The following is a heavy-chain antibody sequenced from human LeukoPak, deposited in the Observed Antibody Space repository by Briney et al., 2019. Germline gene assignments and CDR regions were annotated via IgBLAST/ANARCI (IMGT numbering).Heavy chain of an antibody. D-gene: IGHD2-15*01. CDR3: GRGGYCNGGTCYSLNAFDI. V-gene: IGHV3-48*03. CDR2: IGSSGSTI. J-gene: IGHJ3*02. CDR1: GFIFSSSE. Sequence: PGGSLRLSCAATGFIFSSSEMNWVRQGPGKGLEWVSYIGSSGSTIYADSVKGRFSISRDNAKNSLHLEMNSLRAEDTAVYYCGRGGYCNGGTCYSLNAFDIWGQGTMVTVSS.